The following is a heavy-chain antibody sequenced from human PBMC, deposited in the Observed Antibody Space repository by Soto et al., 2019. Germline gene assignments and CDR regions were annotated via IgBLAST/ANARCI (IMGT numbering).Heavy chain of an antibody. CDR1: GGFVSSGSYY. Sequence: QVQLQQWGAGLLKPSETLSLTCAIYGGFVSSGSYYWSWIRQPPGKALEWIGAMSHSGGTHFNPSLKSRVTISVDTSKNQFSLNIYSVTAADTALYYCARVERGTVTTVVDAFDIWGPGTMVTVSS. D-gene: IGHD1-1*01. J-gene: IGHJ3*02. CDR3: ARVERGTVTTVVDAFDI. CDR2: MSHSGGT. V-gene: IGHV4-34*01.